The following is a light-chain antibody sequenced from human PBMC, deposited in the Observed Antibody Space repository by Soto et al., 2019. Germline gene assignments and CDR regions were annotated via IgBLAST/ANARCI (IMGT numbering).Light chain of an antibody. CDR3: MQALQSLT. V-gene: IGKV2-28*01. CDR1: RSLLKANGYTY. J-gene: IGKJ5*01. CDR2: LGY. Sequence: DIVMTQSPLSLTVTPGEPASISCRSSRSLLKANGYTYFHWFLQKPGQSPQLLIYLGYNRAPGVPDRFSGTGSGTDFTLKINRVEAEDVGTYYCMQALQSLTFGQGTRLEIK.